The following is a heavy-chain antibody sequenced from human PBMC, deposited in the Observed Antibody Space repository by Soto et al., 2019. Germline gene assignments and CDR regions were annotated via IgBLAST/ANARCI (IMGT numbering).Heavy chain of an antibody. V-gene: IGHV6-1*01. J-gene: IGHJ3*02. D-gene: IGHD3-10*01. CDR2: TYYRSKWYN. Sequence: QSQTLSLTCAISGDSVSSNSAAWNWIRQSPSRGLEWLGRTYYRSKWYNDYAVSVKSRITINPDTSKNQFSLQLNSVTPEDTAVYYCARETQNYYGSGRSYKGGYDAFDIWGQGTMVTVSS. CDR3: ARETQNYYGSGRSYKGGYDAFDI. CDR1: GDSVSSNSAA.